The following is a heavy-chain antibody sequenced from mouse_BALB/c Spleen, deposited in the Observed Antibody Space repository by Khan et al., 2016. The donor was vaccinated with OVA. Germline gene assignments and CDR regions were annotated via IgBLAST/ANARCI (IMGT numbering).Heavy chain of an antibody. CDR1: GYSFTGYF. CDR3: TRIYRSDFDY. D-gene: IGHD1-1*01. V-gene: IGHV1-20*02. CDR2: INPHIGET. Sequence: EVQLQQSGPELVRPGASVKISCKASGYSFTGYFMNWVMQSHGKSLEWIGRINPHIGETFYNQKFKDKATLTVDESSNTAHMVLRSLASEDSAVYYCTRIYRSDFDYWGQGTTLTVSS. J-gene: IGHJ2*01.